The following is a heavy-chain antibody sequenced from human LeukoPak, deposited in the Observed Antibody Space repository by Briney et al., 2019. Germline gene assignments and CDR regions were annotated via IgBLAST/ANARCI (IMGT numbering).Heavy chain of an antibody. CDR1: GFTFSSYG. Sequence: GGSLRLSCAASGFTFSSYGMHWVRQAPGKGLEWVAFIRYDGSNKYYADSVKGRFTISRDNSKNTLYLQMNSLRAEDTAVYYCAKDNWWFGELSNYYFDYWGQGTLVTVSS. D-gene: IGHD3-10*01. V-gene: IGHV3-30*02. CDR2: IRYDGSNK. CDR3: AKDNWWFGELSNYYFDY. J-gene: IGHJ4*02.